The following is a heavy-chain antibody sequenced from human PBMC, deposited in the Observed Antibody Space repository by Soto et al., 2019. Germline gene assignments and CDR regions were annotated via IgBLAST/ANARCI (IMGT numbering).Heavy chain of an antibody. D-gene: IGHD5-18*01. CDR1: GFTFSSYA. V-gene: IGHV3-23*01. Sequence: GGSLRLSCAASGFTFSSYAMNWVRQAPGKGLEWVSGLSGGGSSTYYADSVKGRFTISRDNSRNTLYLQMNSLRADDTAVFYCAKGRTAMSGGGFDDWGQGTLVTVSS. J-gene: IGHJ4*02. CDR3: AKGRTAMSGGGFDD. CDR2: LSGGGSST.